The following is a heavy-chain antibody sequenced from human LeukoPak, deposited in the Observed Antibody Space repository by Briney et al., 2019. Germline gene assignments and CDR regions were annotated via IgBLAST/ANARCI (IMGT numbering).Heavy chain of an antibody. CDR2: IWYDGSNK. D-gene: IGHD3-22*01. V-gene: IGHV3-33*01. CDR1: GFTFSSYG. CDR3: ARDKRITMNSLDY. J-gene: IGHJ4*02. Sequence: GGSLRLSCAASGFTFSSYGMHWVRQAPGKGLEWVAVIWYDGSNKYYADSVKGRFTISRDNSKNTLYLQMNSLRAEDTAVYYCARDKRITMNSLDYWGQGTLVTVSS.